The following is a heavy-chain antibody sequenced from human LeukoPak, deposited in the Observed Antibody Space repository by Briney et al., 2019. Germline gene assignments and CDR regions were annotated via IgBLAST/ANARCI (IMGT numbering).Heavy chain of an antibody. J-gene: IGHJ4*02. V-gene: IGHV1-2*06. CDR2: INPNSGGT. Sequence: ASVKVSCKASGYTFTGYYMHWVRQAPGQGLEWMGRINPNSGGTNYAQKFQGRVTMTRDTSISTAYMELSRLRSDDTAVYYCARDGLRVISTYYYGSGSLDYWGQGTLVTVSS. CDR3: ARDGLRVISTYYYGSGSLDY. CDR1: GYTFTGYY. D-gene: IGHD3-10*01.